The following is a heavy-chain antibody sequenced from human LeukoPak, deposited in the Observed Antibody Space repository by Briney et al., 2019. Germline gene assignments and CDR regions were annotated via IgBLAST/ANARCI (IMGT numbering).Heavy chain of an antibody. Sequence: GGSLRLSCAASGFTFSSYWMSWVRQAPGKGLEGVPNIHGSAKYYVDSVKGRFTISRDNAKSSVYLQMNSLRAEDTAVYYCARETPYGSLTFDYWGQGTLVTVSS. J-gene: IGHJ4*02. CDR1: GFTFSSYW. D-gene: IGHD3-10*01. V-gene: IGHV3-7*03. CDR3: ARETPYGSLTFDY. CDR2: IHGSAK.